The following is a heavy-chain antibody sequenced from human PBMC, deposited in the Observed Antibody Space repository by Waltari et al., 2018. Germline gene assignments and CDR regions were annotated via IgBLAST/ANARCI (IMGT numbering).Heavy chain of an antibody. D-gene: IGHD3-10*01. CDR3: ARVRYYYRSGSYSNFDL. Sequence: QVQLQESGPGLVKPSQTLSLTCSVSGGSISSGDYYWSWIRQPPGKGLEWIVYMYYSGSTYYNPSLKSRVTMSLDTSKNQFSLKLSSVTAADTAVYYCARVRYYYRSGSYSNFDLWGRGTLVTVSS. CDR2: MYYSGST. V-gene: IGHV4-30-4*08. CDR1: GGSISSGDYY. J-gene: IGHJ2*01.